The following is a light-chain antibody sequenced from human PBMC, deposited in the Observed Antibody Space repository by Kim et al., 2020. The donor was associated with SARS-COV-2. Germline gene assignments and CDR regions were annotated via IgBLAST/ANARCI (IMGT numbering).Light chain of an antibody. J-gene: IGKJ1*01. CDR1: QSISSW. CDR3: QQYNSYSWT. CDR2: DAS. V-gene: IGKV1-5*01. Sequence: DIQMTQSPSTLSASVGDRVTITCRASQSISSWLAWYQQKPGKAPNVLIYDASSLESGVPSRFSGSGSGTEFTLTISSLQPDDFATYYCQQYNSYSWTFGQGTKVDIK.